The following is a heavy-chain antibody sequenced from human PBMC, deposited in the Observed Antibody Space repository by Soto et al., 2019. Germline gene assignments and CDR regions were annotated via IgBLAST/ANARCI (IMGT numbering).Heavy chain of an antibody. CDR1: GFTFSSYG. Sequence: QVQLVESGGGVVQPGRSLILSCAASGFTFSSYGMHWVRQAPGKGLEWVAVIWYDGRNKYYADSVRGRFTNSRDDSKNPLYLQMNSLRVDDTAVYYCARVHSSSSAFLDYWGQGTLVTVSS. J-gene: IGHJ4*02. D-gene: IGHD6-6*01. CDR3: ARVHSSSSAFLDY. CDR2: IWYDGRNK. V-gene: IGHV3-33*03.